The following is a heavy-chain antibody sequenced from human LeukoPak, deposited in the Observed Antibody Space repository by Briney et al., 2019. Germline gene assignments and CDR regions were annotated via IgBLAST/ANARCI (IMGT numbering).Heavy chain of an antibody. CDR3: ASTFTIANWFDP. D-gene: IGHD3-3*01. CDR2: INPNSGGT. Sequence: ASVKVSCKTSGYTFTGYYMHWVRQAPGQGLEWMGWINPNSGGTDYAQKFQGRVTMTRDTSISTAYMELSRLRSDDTAVYYCASTFTIANWFDPWGQGTLVTVSS. V-gene: IGHV1-2*02. CDR1: GYTFTGYY. J-gene: IGHJ5*02.